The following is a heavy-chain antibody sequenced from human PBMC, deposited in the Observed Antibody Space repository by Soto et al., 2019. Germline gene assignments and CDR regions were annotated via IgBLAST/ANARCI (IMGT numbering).Heavy chain of an antibody. CDR2: IIPIFGTA. V-gene: IGHV1-69*06. CDR1: GGTFSSYA. CDR3: ARDPVYGDYGNWFDP. Sequence: QVQLVQSGAEVKKPGSSVKVSCKASGGTFSSYAISWVRQAPGQGLEWMGGIIPIFGTANYAQKFQGRVTITADKSTSRGYMELSSLRSEDTAVYYCARDPVYGDYGNWFDPWGQGTLVTVSS. J-gene: IGHJ5*02. D-gene: IGHD4-17*01.